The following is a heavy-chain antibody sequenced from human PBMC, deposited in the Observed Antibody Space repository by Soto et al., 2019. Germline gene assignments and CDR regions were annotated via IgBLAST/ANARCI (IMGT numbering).Heavy chain of an antibody. CDR3: AKGYRWFDP. J-gene: IGHJ5*02. V-gene: IGHV3-9*01. CDR2: ISWNSGSI. CDR1: GFTFDDYA. D-gene: IGHD1-20*01. Sequence: GGSLRLSCAASGFTFDDYAMHWVRQAPGKGLEWVSGISWNSGSIGYADSVKGRFTISRDNAKNSLYLQMNSLRAEDTALYYCAKGYRWFDPWGQGTMVTVYS.